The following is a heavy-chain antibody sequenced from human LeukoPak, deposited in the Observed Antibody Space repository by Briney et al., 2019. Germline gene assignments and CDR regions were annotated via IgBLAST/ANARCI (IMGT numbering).Heavy chain of an antibody. CDR3: AKTYYDFWSGYYTGNYFDY. V-gene: IGHV3-23*01. Sequence: AGGSLRLSCAASGFTFNNYGMHWVRQAPGKGLEWVSAISGSGGSTYYADSVKGRFTISRDNSKNTLYLQMNSLRAEDTAVYYCAKTYYDFWSGYYTGNYFDYWGQGTLVAVSS. D-gene: IGHD3-3*01. CDR1: GFTFNNYG. J-gene: IGHJ4*02. CDR2: ISGSGGST.